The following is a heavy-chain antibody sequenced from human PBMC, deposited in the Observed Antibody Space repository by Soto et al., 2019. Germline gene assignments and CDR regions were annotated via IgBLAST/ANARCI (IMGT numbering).Heavy chain of an antibody. J-gene: IGHJ5*01. CDR2: IYNSGST. CDR1: GASFSSDGHS. Sequence: PSETLSLTCTVSGASFSSDGHSWDWIRQFPGKGLEWIGHIYNSGSTYYNPSLKSRITMSVDTSKNQVTLMLRSVTAADTAIYYCAREYEVDCSGGSCYSGWFDTWGHGTLVTVSS. D-gene: IGHD2-15*01. CDR3: AREYEVDCSGGSCYSGWFDT. V-gene: IGHV4-31*03.